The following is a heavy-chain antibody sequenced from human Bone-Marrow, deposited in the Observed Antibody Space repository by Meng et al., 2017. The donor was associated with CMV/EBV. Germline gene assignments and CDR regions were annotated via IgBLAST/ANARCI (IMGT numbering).Heavy chain of an antibody. D-gene: IGHD5-24*01. CDR3: ARGDGFSEAFYI. J-gene: IGHJ3*02. CDR2: IYNSGST. CDR1: GGVISNYY. Sequence: SETLSLTCSVSGGVISNYYWSWIRQPPGKGLEWIGYIYNSGSTNNNTSLKSRLFISVDTSKNQFSLRVSSVTAADTAVYYCARGDGFSEAFYIWGQGTMVTVSS. V-gene: IGHV4-59*01.